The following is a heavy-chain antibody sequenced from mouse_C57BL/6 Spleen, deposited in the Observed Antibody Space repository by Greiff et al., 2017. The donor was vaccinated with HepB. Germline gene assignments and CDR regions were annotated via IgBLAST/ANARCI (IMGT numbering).Heavy chain of an antibody. V-gene: IGHV5-17*01. Sequence: DVHLVESGGGLVKPGGSLKLSCAASGFTFSDYGMHWVRQAPEKGLEWVAYISSGSSTIYYADTVKGRFTISRDNAKNTLFLQMTSLRSEDTAMYYCARVRNYYAMDYWGQGTSVTVSS. CDR1: GFTFSDYG. CDR3: ARVRNYYAMDY. CDR2: ISSGSSTI. J-gene: IGHJ4*01.